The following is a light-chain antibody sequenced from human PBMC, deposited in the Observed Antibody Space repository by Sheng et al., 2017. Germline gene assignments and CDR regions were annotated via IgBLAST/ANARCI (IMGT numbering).Light chain of an antibody. CDR3: QQRSSWPPSIT. Sequence: ELVMTQSPATLTLSPGERATLSCRASQSVGSYLAWYQQKPGQAPRLLIHDTSYRATGIPARFSGSGSGADFTLTISSLEPEDFAVYFCQQRSSWPPSITFGQGTRLE. CDR1: QSVGSY. CDR2: DTS. J-gene: IGKJ5*01. V-gene: IGKV3-11*01.